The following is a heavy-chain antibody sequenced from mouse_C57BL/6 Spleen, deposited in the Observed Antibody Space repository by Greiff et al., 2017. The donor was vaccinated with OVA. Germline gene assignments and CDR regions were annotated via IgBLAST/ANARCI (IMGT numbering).Heavy chain of an antibody. CDR1: GYTFTSYW. CDR3: ARSPFITTVVGYYFDY. Sequence: QVQLQQPGAELVMPGASVKLSCKASGYTFTSYWMHWVKQRPGQGLEWIGEIDPSDSYTNYNQKFKGKSTLTVDKSSSTAYMQLSSLTSEDSAVYYCARSPFITTVVGYYFDYWGQGTTLTVSS. V-gene: IGHV1-69*01. CDR2: IDPSDSYT. D-gene: IGHD1-1*01. J-gene: IGHJ2*01.